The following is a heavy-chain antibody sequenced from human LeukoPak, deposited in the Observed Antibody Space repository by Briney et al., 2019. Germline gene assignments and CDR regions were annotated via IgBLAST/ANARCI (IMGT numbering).Heavy chain of an antibody. V-gene: IGHV4-34*01. D-gene: IGHD3-3*01. CDR3: ARATSGYYDFWSGYSTTLYYMDV. CDR1: GGSFSGYY. Sequence: SETLSLTCAVYGGSFSGYYWSWIRQPPGKGLEWIGEINHSGSTNYNPSLKSRVTISVEMSKNQFSLKLSSVTAADTAVYYCARATSGYYDFWSGYSTTLYYMDVWGKGTTVTVSS. J-gene: IGHJ6*03. CDR2: INHSGST.